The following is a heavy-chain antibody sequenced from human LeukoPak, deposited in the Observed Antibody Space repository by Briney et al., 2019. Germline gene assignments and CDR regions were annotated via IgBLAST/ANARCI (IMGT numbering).Heavy chain of an antibody. CDR3: ATGPIASYSSSWYGMDV. CDR2: FDPEDGET. Sequence: ASVKVSCKVSGYTLTELSMHWVRQAPGKGLEWMGGFDPEDGETIYAQKFQGRVTMTEDTSTDTAYMELSILRSEDTAVYYCATGPIASYSSSWYGMDVWGQGTTVTVSS. J-gene: IGHJ6*02. D-gene: IGHD6-13*01. CDR1: GYTLTELS. V-gene: IGHV1-24*01.